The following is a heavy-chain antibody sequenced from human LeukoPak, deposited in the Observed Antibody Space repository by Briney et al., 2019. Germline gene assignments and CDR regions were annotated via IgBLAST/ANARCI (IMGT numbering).Heavy chain of an antibody. V-gene: IGHV3-23*01. J-gene: IGHJ3*02. D-gene: IGHD4-17*01. CDR2: ISGSGGST. Sequence: GGSLRLSCAASGFTFSSYAMSWVRQAPGKGLEWVSAISGSGGSTYYADSVKGRFTISRDNSKNTLYLQMNSLRAEDTAIYYCAEHYYGDWAFDIWGQGTMVTVSS. CDR3: AEHYYGDWAFDI. CDR1: GFTFSSYA.